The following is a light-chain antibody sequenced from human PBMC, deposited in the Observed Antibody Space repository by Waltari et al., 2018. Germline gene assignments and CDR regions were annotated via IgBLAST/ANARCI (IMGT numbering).Light chain of an antibody. CDR2: EVS. CDR1: SSDVGSYNR. V-gene: IGLV2-18*02. J-gene: IGLJ2*01. CDR3: SSYTSSSTFV. Sequence: QSALTQPPSVSGSPGQSVTISCTGTSSDVGSYNRIAWYQKPPGTAPKLMIYEVSNRPSGVPDRFSGSKSGNTASLTISGLQAEDEADYYCSSYTSSSTFVFGGGTKLTVL.